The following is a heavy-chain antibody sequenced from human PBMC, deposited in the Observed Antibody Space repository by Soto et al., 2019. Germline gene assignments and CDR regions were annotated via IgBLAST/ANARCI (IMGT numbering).Heavy chain of an antibody. CDR3: ARDDVLCDGGSCYGVSMDV. Sequence: PGGSLRLSCAASGFTVSSKYMSWVRQAPGKGLEWVSLIQSGGTTYYADSVKGRFTISRDSSENTLHLQMDSLRAEDTAVYYCARDDVLCDGGSCYGVSMDVWGKGTTVTVSS. J-gene: IGHJ6*03. D-gene: IGHD2-15*01. V-gene: IGHV3-66*01. CDR1: GFTVSSKY. CDR2: IQSGGTT.